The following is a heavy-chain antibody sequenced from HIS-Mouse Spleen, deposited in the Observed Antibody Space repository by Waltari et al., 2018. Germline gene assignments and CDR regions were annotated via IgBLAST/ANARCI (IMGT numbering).Heavy chain of an antibody. CDR3: AREIPYSSSWYDWYFDL. V-gene: IGHV4-39*07. CDR1: GGSISSSSYY. Sequence: QLQLQESGPGLVKPSETLSLTCTVSGGSISSSSYYLVWIRQPPGKGLEWIGSIYYSGSTYSNPSLKSRVTISVDTSKNQFSLKLSSVTAADTAVYYCAREIPYSSSWYDWYFDLWGRGTLVTVSS. J-gene: IGHJ2*01. CDR2: IYYSGST. D-gene: IGHD6-13*01.